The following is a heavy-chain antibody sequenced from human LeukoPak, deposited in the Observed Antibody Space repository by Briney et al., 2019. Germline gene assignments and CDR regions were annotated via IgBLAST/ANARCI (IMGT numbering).Heavy chain of an antibody. CDR1: GFSLRTSGRG. J-gene: IGHJ5*02. Sequence: SGPTLVKPTQTLTLTCTFSGFSLRTSGRGVGWIRQPPGKALEWLAVIYWDDGKIYSPSLKSRLTITKDTSKNQVVLTMTNMDPVDTATYYCAHRRKTLSENWFHPWGQGTLVTVSS. D-gene: IGHD4-23*01. V-gene: IGHV2-5*02. CDR3: AHRRKTLSENWFHP. CDR2: IYWDDGK.